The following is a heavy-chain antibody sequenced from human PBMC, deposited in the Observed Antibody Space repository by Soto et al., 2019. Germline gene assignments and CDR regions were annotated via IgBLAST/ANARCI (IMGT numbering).Heavy chain of an antibody. V-gene: IGHV1-69*12. J-gene: IGHJ6*02. CDR3: AREATGTTGYFFGMDV. Sequence: QVQLVQSGAEVKKPGSSVKVSCKASGGTFSSYAISWVRQAPGQGLQWMGGIIPICGTANYEQKFQGRVTIPAEESTSTAYMELSSLRSEDTAVYYCAREATGTTGYFFGMDVWGQGTTVTVSS. CDR2: IIPICGTA. CDR1: GGTFSSYA. D-gene: IGHD1-1*01.